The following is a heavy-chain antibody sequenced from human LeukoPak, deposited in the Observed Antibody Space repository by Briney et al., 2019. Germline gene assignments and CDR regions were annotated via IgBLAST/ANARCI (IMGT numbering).Heavy chain of an antibody. J-gene: IGHJ6*03. V-gene: IGHV4-61*05. CDR2: IYTSGST. Sequence: SETLSLTCTVSGGSISGSTYYWAWIHQPPGKGLEWIGYIYTSGSTHYNPSLKSRVTISVDTSKNQFSLKLSSVTAADTAVYYCARLNSGNYFGWYYYYMDVWGKGTTVTVSS. D-gene: IGHD1-26*01. CDR1: GGSISGSTYY. CDR3: ARLNSGNYFGWYYYYMDV.